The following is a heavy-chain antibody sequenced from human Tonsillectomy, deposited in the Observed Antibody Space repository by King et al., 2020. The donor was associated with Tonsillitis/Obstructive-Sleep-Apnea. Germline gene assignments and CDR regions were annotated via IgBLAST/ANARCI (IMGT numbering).Heavy chain of an antibody. CDR3: AREGCSSTSCYDY. Sequence: VQLVESGGCLVQPGGSLRLSCAASGFTFSSYEMNWVRQAPGKGLEWVSYISSSGSTIYYADSVKGRFTISRDNAKNSLYLQMNSLRAEDTAVYYCAREGCSSTSCYDYWGQGTLVTVSS. J-gene: IGHJ4*02. CDR2: ISSSGSTI. D-gene: IGHD2-2*01. CDR1: GFTFSSYE. V-gene: IGHV3-48*03.